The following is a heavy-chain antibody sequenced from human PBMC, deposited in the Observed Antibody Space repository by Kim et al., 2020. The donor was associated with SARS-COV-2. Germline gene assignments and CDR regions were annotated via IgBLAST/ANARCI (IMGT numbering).Heavy chain of an antibody. V-gene: IGHV3-30*01. J-gene: IGHJ4*02. Sequence: YADSVKGRFTISRDNSKNTLYLQMNSLRAEDTAVYYCARDLVVGAAYFAYWGQGTLVTVSS. CDR3: ARDLVVGAAYFAY. D-gene: IGHD1-26*01.